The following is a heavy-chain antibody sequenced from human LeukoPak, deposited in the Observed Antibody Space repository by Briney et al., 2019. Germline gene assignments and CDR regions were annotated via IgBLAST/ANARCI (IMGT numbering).Heavy chain of an antibody. CDR2: IYHSGTT. CDR3: ARDRGGLTYGKDI. Sequence: SETLSLTCAVPGDSFSSNYWWNWVRQSPGEGLEWIGEIYHSGTTNYNPSLKSRVSISLDKSKNQLSLKVNSVTAADTAVYYCARDRGGLTYGKDIWGQGTTVTVSS. V-gene: IGHV4-4*02. CDR1: GDSFSSNYW. J-gene: IGHJ6*02. D-gene: IGHD2-15*01.